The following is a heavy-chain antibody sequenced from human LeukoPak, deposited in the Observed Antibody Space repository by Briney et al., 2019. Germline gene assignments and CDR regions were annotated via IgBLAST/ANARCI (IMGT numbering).Heavy chain of an antibody. CDR2: ISSNGDNT. CDR1: GFTFSTYV. CDR3: VRGTGY. J-gene: IGHJ4*02. V-gene: IGHV3-64D*06. Sequence: AGGSLRLSCSVSGFTFSTYVMHWVRQAPGKGLEYVSAISSNGDNTYYADSVKGRFTISRDNSKNTLYLQMSGPRADDTAVYYCVRGTGYWGQGTLVTVSS.